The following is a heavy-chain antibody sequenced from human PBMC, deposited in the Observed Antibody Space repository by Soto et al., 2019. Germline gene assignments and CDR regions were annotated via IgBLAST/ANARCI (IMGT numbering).Heavy chain of an antibody. CDR3: ARDLNYYYDSSGFFDY. D-gene: IGHD3-22*01. J-gene: IGHJ4*02. CDR1: GGSISSYY. CDR2: IYYSGST. V-gene: IGHV4-59*01. Sequence: SETLSLTCTVSGGSISSYYWSWIRQAPGKGLEWIGYIYYSGSTNYNPSLKSRVTISVDTSKNQFSLKLSSVTAADTAVYYCARDLNYYYDSSGFFDYWGQGTLVTVSS.